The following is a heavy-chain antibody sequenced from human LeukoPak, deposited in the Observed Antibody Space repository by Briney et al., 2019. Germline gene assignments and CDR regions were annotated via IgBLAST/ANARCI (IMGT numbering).Heavy chain of an antibody. V-gene: IGHV3-49*04. J-gene: IGHJ4*02. CDR3: TRDQTPNY. CDR1: GFTFGDYA. Sequence: GSLRCSCTASGFTFGDYAMTWVRQAPGQGLEWVGFIASETYGWTAEYAASVKGRFTISRDDSKSIAYLQMNSLKTEDTAVYYCTRDQTPNYWGQGTLVTVSS. CDR2: IASETYGWTA.